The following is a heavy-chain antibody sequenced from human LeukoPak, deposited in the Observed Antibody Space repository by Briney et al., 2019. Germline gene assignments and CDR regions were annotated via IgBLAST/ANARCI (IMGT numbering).Heavy chain of an antibody. CDR1: GFTFSSYE. D-gene: IGHD1-26*01. V-gene: IGHV3-48*03. CDR2: ISSSGSTI. Sequence: GGSLRLSCAASGFTFSSYEMNWVRQAPGKGLEWVSYISSSGSTIYYADAVKGRFTISRDNSKNTLYLQMNTLRAEDTAIYYCAKEYTGTFSPFPSYFDNWGQGTLVTVSS. CDR3: AKEYTGTFSPFPSYFDN. J-gene: IGHJ4*02.